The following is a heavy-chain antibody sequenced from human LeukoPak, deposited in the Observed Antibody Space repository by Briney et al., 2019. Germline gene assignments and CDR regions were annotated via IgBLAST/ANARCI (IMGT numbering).Heavy chain of an antibody. V-gene: IGHV3-7*01. J-gene: IGHJ3*02. Sequence: GGSLRLSCAASGFTFSSYWMSWVRQAPGKGLEWVANIKQDGSEKYYVDSVKGRFTISRDNAKNSLYLQMNSLRAEDTAVYYCAGWGGVGATYDAFDIWGQGTMVTVSS. CDR2: IKQDGSEK. CDR1: GFTFSSYW. CDR3: AGWGGVGATYDAFDI. D-gene: IGHD1-26*01.